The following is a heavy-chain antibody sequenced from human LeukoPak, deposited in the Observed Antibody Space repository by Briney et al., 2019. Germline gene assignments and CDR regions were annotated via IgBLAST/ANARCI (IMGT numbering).Heavy chain of an antibody. D-gene: IGHD3-10*01. V-gene: IGHV3-74*01. CDR3: AAATSVRGFSY. Sequence: GGPVRLFCAASGFTFNTYWMQWLRHAPGKGRLWVSNINGDGSTTNSADSVKRRFTSSRDNTKNTIYLQINSLTAENTAVYYAAAATSVRGFSYWGQGTLVTVSS. J-gene: IGHJ4*02. CDR1: GFTFNTYW. CDR2: INGDGSTT.